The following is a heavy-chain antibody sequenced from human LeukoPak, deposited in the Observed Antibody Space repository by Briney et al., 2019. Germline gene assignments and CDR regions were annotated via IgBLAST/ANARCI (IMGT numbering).Heavy chain of an antibody. CDR3: ARGMLIAAAEAVFYAFDI. D-gene: IGHD6-13*01. CDR2: IYYSGST. CDR1: GDSIRSSSYY. V-gene: IGHV4-39*07. Sequence: SETLSLTCTVSGDSIRSSSYYWGWTRQPPGKGLEWIGNIYYSGSTYYNPSLTSRVTISVDTSKNQFSLKLSSVTAADTAVYYCARGMLIAAAEAVFYAFDIWGQGTMVTVSS. J-gene: IGHJ3*02.